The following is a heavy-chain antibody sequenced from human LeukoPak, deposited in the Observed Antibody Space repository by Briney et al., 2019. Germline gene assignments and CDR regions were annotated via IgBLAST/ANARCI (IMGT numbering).Heavy chain of an antibody. Sequence: GGSLRVSCAASGFPFSDFYMSWIRQAPGKGLEWVSYISSSGTTIYYADSVKGRFTISRDKAKNSLYLQMNNLRAKDTAVYYCARDRWGKYYFDYWGQGTLVTVSS. J-gene: IGHJ4*02. CDR2: ISSSGTTI. V-gene: IGHV3-11*01. CDR3: ARDRWGKYYFDY. CDR1: GFPFSDFY. D-gene: IGHD7-27*01.